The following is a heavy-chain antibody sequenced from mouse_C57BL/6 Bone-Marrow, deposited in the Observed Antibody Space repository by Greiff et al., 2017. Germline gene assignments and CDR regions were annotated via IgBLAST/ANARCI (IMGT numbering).Heavy chain of an antibody. CDR3: ARRTTVV. V-gene: IGHV5-6*02. Sequence: EVKLQQSGGDLVKPGGSLKLSCAVSGFTFSSYGMSWVRQTTAKRLECVATLSSGGSYNYYPDSVKGRFIISRDNANNTLYLQMSSLKTEDTAMYYCARRTTVVWGQGTLVTVSA. CDR2: LSSGGSYN. CDR1: GFTFSSYG. J-gene: IGHJ3*01. D-gene: IGHD1-1*01.